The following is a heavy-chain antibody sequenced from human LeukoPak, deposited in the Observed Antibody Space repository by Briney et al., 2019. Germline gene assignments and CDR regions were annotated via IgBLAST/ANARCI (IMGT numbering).Heavy chain of an antibody. V-gene: IGHV1-18*01. CDR2: ISAYNGNT. J-gene: IGHJ4*02. D-gene: IGHD6-6*01. CDR1: GYTFTSYG. CDR3: VRHARDFDY. Sequence: ASVKVSCKASGYTFTSYGISWVRQAPGQGLEWMGWISAYNGNTNYAQKLQGRVTMTTDTSTSTAYMELSSLRSEDTAIYYCVRHARDFDYWGQGTPVTVSS.